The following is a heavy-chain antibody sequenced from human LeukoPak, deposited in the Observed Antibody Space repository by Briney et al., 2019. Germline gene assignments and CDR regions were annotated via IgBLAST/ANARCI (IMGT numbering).Heavy chain of an antibody. V-gene: IGHV4-59*01. Sequence: SETLSLTCTVSGGSISSYYWSWIRQPPGKGLEWIGYMYYSGSTNYNPSLKNRVTISVDTSKNQFSLKLSSVTAADPAVYYCASGSSTVKYYYGIDVWGRGTTVTVSS. CDR3: ASGSSTVKYYYGIDV. J-gene: IGHJ6*02. CDR1: GGSISSYY. D-gene: IGHD4-17*01. CDR2: MYYSGST.